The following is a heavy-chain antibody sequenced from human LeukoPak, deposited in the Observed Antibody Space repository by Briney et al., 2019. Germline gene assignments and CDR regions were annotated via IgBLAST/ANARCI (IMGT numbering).Heavy chain of an antibody. CDR2: IYHSGST. J-gene: IGHJ4*02. Sequence: SETLSLTCAVSGASISSGDYSWSWIRQPPGKGLEWIGYIYHSGSTSYNPSLKSRVTISVDRSKNQFSLKLSSVTAADAAVYYCARGRGRYYYDSSGKGYFDYWGQGTLVTVSS. V-gene: IGHV4-30-2*01. CDR3: ARGRGRYYYDSSGKGYFDY. D-gene: IGHD3-22*01. CDR1: GASISSGDYS.